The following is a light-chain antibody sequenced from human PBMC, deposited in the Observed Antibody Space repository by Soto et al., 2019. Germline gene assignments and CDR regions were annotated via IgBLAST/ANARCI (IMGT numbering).Light chain of an antibody. J-gene: IGKJ1*01. V-gene: IGKV3-20*01. Sequence: EIVLTQSPGTLSLSAGERGTLSCRASQSVSSSYLSWYQQKPGQAPRLLIYGASSGATGIPDRFSGSGSGTEFNLTISSLQSEDFAVYYCQQYNNWPTFGQGTKVDI. CDR3: QQYNNWPT. CDR2: GAS. CDR1: QSVSSSY.